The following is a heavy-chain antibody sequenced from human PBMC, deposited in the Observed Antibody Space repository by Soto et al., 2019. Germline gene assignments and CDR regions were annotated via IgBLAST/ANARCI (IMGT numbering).Heavy chain of an antibody. CDR3: ARVGYDYGSGSYLFDP. V-gene: IGHV1-18*01. D-gene: IGHD3-10*01. Sequence: ENFQGRVTMTTDASTSTAYMELRSLRSDDTAVYYCARVGYDYGSGSYLFDPWGQGTLVTVSS. J-gene: IGHJ5*02.